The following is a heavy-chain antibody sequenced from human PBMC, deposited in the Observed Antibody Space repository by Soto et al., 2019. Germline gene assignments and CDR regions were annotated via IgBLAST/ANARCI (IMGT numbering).Heavy chain of an antibody. CDR3: AREETAWPLAYGLDV. CDR2: ITRNSDI. CDR1: GFTFSSYS. V-gene: IGHV3-21*01. J-gene: IGHJ6*02. D-gene: IGHD2-21*02. Sequence: GTLRLSGPASGFTFSSYSMHWVRQGPGKGLEWVSAITRNSDIYYADSVKVRFTISRDNAQNSVSLQMDSLRAEDTAVYYCAREETAWPLAYGLDVWGQGITVTVSS.